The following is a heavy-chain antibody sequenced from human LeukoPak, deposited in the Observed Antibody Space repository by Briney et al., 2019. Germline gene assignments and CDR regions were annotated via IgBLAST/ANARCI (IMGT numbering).Heavy chain of an antibody. J-gene: IGHJ4*02. D-gene: IGHD5-24*01. CDR3: ARMAGKGPLDY. V-gene: IGHV4-59*01. CDR2: IYYSGST. CDR1: GESISGFY. Sequence: SETLSLTCTVSGESISGFYWTWIRQPPGKGLEWIGYIYYSGSTNYNPSLKSRVTISVDTSKNQFSLKLSSVTAADTAVYYCARMAGKGPLDYWGQGTLVTVSS.